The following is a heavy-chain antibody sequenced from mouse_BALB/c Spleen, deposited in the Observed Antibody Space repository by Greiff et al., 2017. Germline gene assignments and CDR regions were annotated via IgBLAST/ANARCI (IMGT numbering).Heavy chain of an antibody. CDR3: TRNGWPYYAMDY. Sequence: QVQLKQSGAELVKPGASVKLSCKASGYTFTSYYMYWVKQRPGQGLEWIGEINPSNGGTNFNEKFKSKATLTVDKSSSTAYMQLSSLTSEDSAVYYCTRNGWPYYAMDYWGQGTSVTVSS. V-gene: IGHV1S81*02. J-gene: IGHJ4*01. CDR1: GYTFTSYY. CDR2: INPSNGGT. D-gene: IGHD1-1*02.